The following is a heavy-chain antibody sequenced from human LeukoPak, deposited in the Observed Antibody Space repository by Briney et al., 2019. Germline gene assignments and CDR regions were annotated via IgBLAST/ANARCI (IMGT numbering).Heavy chain of an antibody. J-gene: IGHJ4*03. CDR2: IRGST. D-gene: IGHD3-9*01. CDR3: AKGIDILTAYLNY. Sequence: GGSLRLSCAASGFTFNDYAMSWVRQAPGKGLEWVSLIRGSTYYADSVKGRFTISRDNSKNTLFLQMNSLRAEDTAVYYSAKGIDILTAYLNYWGDGDLVTVSS. CDR1: GFTFNDYA. V-gene: IGHV3-23*01.